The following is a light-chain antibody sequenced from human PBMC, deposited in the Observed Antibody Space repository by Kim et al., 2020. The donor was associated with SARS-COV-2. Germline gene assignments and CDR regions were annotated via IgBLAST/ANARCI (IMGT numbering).Light chain of an antibody. CDR1: QSLVYSDGNTY. Sequence: PASISCMSSQSLVYSDGNTYLNWSHQRPGQSPRRLIYKVSNRDSGVPDRFSGSGSGTDFTLQISRVEAEDVGVYYCMQGTHWPFTFGPGTKVDIK. J-gene: IGKJ3*01. V-gene: IGKV2-30*01. CDR2: KVS. CDR3: MQGTHWPFT.